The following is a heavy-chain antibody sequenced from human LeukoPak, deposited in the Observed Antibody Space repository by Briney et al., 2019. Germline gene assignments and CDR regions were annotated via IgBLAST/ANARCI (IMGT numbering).Heavy chain of an antibody. CDR1: GYTFTSYY. D-gene: IGHD6-19*01. V-gene: IGHV1-46*01. CDR2: INPSRGST. CDR3: ARWRSGWYLSYYGMDV. Sequence: GASVTVSCKASGYTFTSYYMHWVRQAPGQGLEWMGIINPSRGSTSYAQKFQGRVTMTRNTSISTAYMELSSLRSEDTAVYYCARWRSGWYLSYYGMDVWGQGTTVTVSS. J-gene: IGHJ6*02.